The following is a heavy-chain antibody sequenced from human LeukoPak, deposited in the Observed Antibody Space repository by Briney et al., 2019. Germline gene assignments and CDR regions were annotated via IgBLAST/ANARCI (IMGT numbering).Heavy chain of an antibody. CDR3: ARGRSSSWTAPGFDY. D-gene: IGHD6-13*01. CDR2: INHSGST. CDR1: GGSFSGYY. J-gene: IGHJ4*02. V-gene: IGHV4-34*01. Sequence: SETLSLTCAVYGGSFSGYYWSWIRQPPGKGLEWVGEINHSGSTNYNPSLKSRGTISVDTSKNQFSLKLSSVTAADTAVYYCARGRSSSWTAPGFDYWGQGTLVTVSS.